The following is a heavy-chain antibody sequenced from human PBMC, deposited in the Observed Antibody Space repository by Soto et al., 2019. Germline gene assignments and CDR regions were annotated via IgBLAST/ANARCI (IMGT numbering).Heavy chain of an antibody. CDR1: GYSFTSYW. CDR2: IDPSDSYT. CDR3: ATYPYDSSGYEH. V-gene: IGHV5-10-1*01. Sequence: GDSLTISCIGSGYSFTSYWISWVRQMLGKGLEWMGRIDPSDSYTNYSPSFQGHVTISADKSISTAYLQWSSLKASDTAMYYCATYPYDSSGYEHWGQGTLVTVSS. J-gene: IGHJ1*01. D-gene: IGHD3-22*01.